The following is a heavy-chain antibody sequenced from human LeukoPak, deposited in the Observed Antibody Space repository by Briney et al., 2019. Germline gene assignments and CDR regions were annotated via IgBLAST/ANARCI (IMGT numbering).Heavy chain of an antibody. CDR3: AEKRFKGGSYADY. CDR1: GFTFSSYA. J-gene: IGHJ4*02. V-gene: IGHV3-23*01. D-gene: IGHD1-26*01. CDR2: ISGSGGST. Sequence: PGGSLRLSCAASGFTFSSYAMSWVRQAPGKGLEWVSAISGSGGSTYYADSVKGRFTISRDNSKNTLYLQMNSLRAEDTAVYYCAEKRFKGGSYADYWGQGTLVTVSS.